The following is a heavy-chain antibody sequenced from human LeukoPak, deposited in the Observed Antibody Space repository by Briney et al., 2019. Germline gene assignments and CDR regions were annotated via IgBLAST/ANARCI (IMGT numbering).Heavy chain of an antibody. CDR1: GFTFSNYG. CDR3: ARDRGSRWFGPIDY. V-gene: IGHV3-33*01. CDR2: IWNDGKND. D-gene: IGHD3-10*01. Sequence: SGGSLRLSCAASGFTFSNYGMHWVRQAPGKGLEWVAVIWNDGKNDYHADSVKGRFTISRDNSKNTLLLQMNSLRAEDTAVYYCARDRGSRWFGPIDYWGLGTLVTVSS. J-gene: IGHJ4*02.